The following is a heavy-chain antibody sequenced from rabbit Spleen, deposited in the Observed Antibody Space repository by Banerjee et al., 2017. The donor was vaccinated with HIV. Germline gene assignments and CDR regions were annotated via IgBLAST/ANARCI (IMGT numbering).Heavy chain of an antibody. V-gene: IGHV1S45*01. Sequence: QEQLVESGGGLVQPEGSLTLTCTASGFSFSSSYYMCWVRQAPGKGLELIACIYTGSGNTYYANWAKGRFTISKTSSTTVTLQMTSLTAADTATYFCVRDQAGDGDYGPYYLKLWGPGTLVTVS. D-gene: IGHD2-1*01. CDR3: VRDQAGDGDYGPYYLKL. CDR1: GFSFSSSYY. CDR2: IYTGSGNT. J-gene: IGHJ4*01.